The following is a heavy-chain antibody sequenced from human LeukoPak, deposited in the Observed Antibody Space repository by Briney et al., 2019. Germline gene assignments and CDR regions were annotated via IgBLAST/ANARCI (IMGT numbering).Heavy chain of an antibody. V-gene: IGHV4-59*01. J-gene: IGHJ4*02. D-gene: IGHD2-21*01. CDR1: GGSISSYY. CDR2: IYYSGST. CDR3: AAQYCGGDCYDY. Sequence: PSETLSLTCTVSGGSISSYYWSWLRQPPGKGLEWIGYIYYSGSTNYNPSLKSRVTISVDTSKNQFSLKLSSVTAADTAVYYCAAQYCGGDCYDYWGQGTLVTVSS.